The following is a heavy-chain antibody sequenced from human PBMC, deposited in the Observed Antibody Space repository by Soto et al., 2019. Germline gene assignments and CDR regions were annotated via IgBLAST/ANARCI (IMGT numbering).Heavy chain of an antibody. V-gene: IGHV2-5*02. D-gene: IGHD2-2*01. J-gene: IGHJ4*02. CDR1: GFSLSTSGVG. CDR3: AHSYCTTTTCYRFDY. Sequence: QITLKESGPTLVKPTQTLTLTCTFSGFSLSTSGVGVGWIRQPPGKALEWLALIYWDDDERYSPSLKSRLTITKDTSKNQVVLTMTNMDPVDTATYYCAHSYCTTTTCYRFDYRGQGTLFTVAT. CDR2: IYWDDDE.